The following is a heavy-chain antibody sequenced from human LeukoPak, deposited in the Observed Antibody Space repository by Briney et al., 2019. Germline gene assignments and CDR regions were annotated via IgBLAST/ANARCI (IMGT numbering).Heavy chain of an antibody. D-gene: IGHD7-27*01. V-gene: IGHV3-74*01. CDR2: ISSGGSGT. Sequence: GGSLRLSCAASGFNFASNWMHWVRQTPGKGLMWVSRISSGGSGTSYADPVEGRFTISRDNAKNTLYLQMDSLRAEDTAVYYCAGSLGPLTEYWGQGTLVTVSS. J-gene: IGHJ4*02. CDR3: AGSLGPLTEY. CDR1: GFNFASNW.